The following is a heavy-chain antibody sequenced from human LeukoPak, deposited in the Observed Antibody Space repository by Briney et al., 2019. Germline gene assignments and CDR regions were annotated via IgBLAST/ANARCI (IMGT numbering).Heavy chain of an antibody. CDR3: ARGDGVVYYFDY. J-gene: IGHJ4*02. D-gene: IGHD3-3*01. V-gene: IGHV1-46*01. CDR2: INPSGGST. CDR1: GHTFTSYY. Sequence: ASVKVSCKASGHTFTSYYMHRVRQAPGQGLEWMGIINPSGGSTSYAQKFQGRVTMTRDTSTSTVYMELSSLRSEDTAVYYCARGDGVVYYFDYWGQGTLVTVSS.